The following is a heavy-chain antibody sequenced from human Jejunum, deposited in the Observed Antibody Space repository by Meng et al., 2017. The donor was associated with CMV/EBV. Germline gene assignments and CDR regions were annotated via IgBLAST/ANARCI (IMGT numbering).Heavy chain of an antibody. CDR2: INWNGGST. J-gene: IGHJ4*02. CDR3: ARARSSGWYGGANY. D-gene: IGHD6-19*01. V-gene: IGHV3-20*03. Sequence: SGFTVSSKYMSWVRQAPGKGLEWVSGINWNGGSTGYADSVKGRFTISRDNAKNSLYLQMNSLRAEDTALYYCARARSSGWYGGANYWGQGTLVTVSS. CDR1: GFTVSSKY.